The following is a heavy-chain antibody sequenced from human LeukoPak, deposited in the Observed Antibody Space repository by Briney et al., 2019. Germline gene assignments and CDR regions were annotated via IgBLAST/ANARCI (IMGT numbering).Heavy chain of an antibody. D-gene: IGHD3-3*01. Sequence: GGSLRLSCAASGFTFNNYWMSWVRQAPGKGLEWVANIKQDGSEKYYVDSVKGRFTISRDNAKNSLYLQMNSLRAEGTAVYYCARARFLEWDYFDYWGQGTLVTVSS. CDR1: GFTFNNYW. CDR2: IKQDGSEK. V-gene: IGHV3-7*01. CDR3: ARARFLEWDYFDY. J-gene: IGHJ4*02.